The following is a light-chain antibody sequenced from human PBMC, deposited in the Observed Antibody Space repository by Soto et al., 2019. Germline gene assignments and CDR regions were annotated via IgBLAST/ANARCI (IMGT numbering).Light chain of an antibody. CDR1: QSADSNY. J-gene: IGKJ4*01. Sequence: EVVLTQSPGTLSLSPGERATLSCRASQSADSNYLAWYQQKPGQAPRLLIYGASRRATGIPDRFSGGGSGTDFTLTISRLEPEDFAVYFCQQYGSSPTFGGGTKVEIK. V-gene: IGKV3-20*01. CDR3: QQYGSSPT. CDR2: GAS.